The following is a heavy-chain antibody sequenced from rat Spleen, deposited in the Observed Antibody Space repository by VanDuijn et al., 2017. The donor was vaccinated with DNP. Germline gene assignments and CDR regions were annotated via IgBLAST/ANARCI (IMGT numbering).Heavy chain of an antibody. V-gene: IGHV2-17*01. CDR2: IYYDGGT. D-gene: IGHD1-11*01. J-gene: IGHJ2*01. CDR1: GFSLNSYH. CDR3: AREEGNYYFDY. Sequence: VQLKESGPGLVQPSQTLSLACTVSGFSLNSYHVHWVRQPSGKGLEWMGIIYYDGGTDYNSAIKSRLSISRDTSKSQVFLKINSLQTDDTAMYYCAREEGNYYFDYWGQGVMVTVSS.